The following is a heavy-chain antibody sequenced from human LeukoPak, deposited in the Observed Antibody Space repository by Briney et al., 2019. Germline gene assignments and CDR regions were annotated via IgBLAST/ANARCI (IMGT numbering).Heavy chain of an antibody. CDR2: ISGGGGST. Sequence: GESLTLSCAASGFTFSSYGMSWVRQAPGKGLEWVSAISGGGGSTYYADSVKCRFTISRDNAKKSLYLQMNSLRAEDTAVYYCARRYSSREGSYYYMDVWGKGTTVTISS. V-gene: IGHV3-23*01. J-gene: IGHJ6*03. CDR3: ARRYSSREGSYYYMDV. CDR1: GFTFSSYG. D-gene: IGHD6-13*01.